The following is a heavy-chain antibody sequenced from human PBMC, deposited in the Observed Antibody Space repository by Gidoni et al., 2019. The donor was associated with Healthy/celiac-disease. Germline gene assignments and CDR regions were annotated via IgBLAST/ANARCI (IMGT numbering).Heavy chain of an antibody. CDR2: ISSSSSYI. J-gene: IGHJ6*03. V-gene: IGHV3-21*01. Sequence: EVQLVESGGGLVKPGGSLRLSCAASGFTFSSYSMNWVRQAPGKGLEWVSSISSSSSYIYYADSVKGRFTISRDNAKNSLYLQMNSLRAEDTAVYYCARDPEGVVTYYYMDVWGKGTTVTVSS. CDR3: ARDPEGVVTYYYMDV. CDR1: GFTFSSYS.